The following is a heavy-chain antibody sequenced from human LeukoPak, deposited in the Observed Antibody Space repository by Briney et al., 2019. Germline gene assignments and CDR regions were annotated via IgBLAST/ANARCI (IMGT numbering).Heavy chain of an antibody. V-gene: IGHV1-18*03. Sequence: GASVKVSCKASGYTFTSHGISWVRQAPGKGLEWMGWIDVYNDDANYAQKVQGRVTMTTDTSTSTAYMELRSLRSDDMAVYYCARDTSEGDYAWWFDPWGQGTLVTVAS. CDR2: IDVYNDDA. CDR1: GYTFTSHG. J-gene: IGHJ5*02. D-gene: IGHD3-16*01. CDR3: ARDTSEGDYAWWFDP.